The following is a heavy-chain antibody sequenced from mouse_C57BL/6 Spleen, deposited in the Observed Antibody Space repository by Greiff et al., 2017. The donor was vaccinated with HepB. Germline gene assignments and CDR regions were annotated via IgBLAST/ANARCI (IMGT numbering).Heavy chain of an antibody. D-gene: IGHD1-1*01. CDR1: GYTFTSYW. CDR2: INPSSGYT. CDR3: ATSPYGSRTDFDY. V-gene: IGHV1-7*01. J-gene: IGHJ2*01. Sequence: VQLQQSGAELAKPGASVKLSCKASGYTFTSYWMHWVKQRPGQGLEWIGYINPSSGYTKYNQKFKDKAKLTADKSSSTAYMQLSSLTYEDSAVYYCATSPYGSRTDFDYWGQGTTLTVSS.